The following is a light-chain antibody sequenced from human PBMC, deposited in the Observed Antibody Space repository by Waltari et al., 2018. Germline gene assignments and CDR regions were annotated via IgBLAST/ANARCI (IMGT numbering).Light chain of an antibody. CDR3: AAWDDSLHGWV. Sequence: QSVLTQPPSASGTPGQRVTISCSGSSSNIGTNPVNWYHQVPGTAPKLLISSNAQRPSGVRDRFSGSQSGTSASLAISGLQSEDEADYYCAAWDDSLHGWVFGGGTKLTVL. CDR2: SNA. CDR1: SSNIGTNP. J-gene: IGLJ3*02. V-gene: IGLV1-44*01.